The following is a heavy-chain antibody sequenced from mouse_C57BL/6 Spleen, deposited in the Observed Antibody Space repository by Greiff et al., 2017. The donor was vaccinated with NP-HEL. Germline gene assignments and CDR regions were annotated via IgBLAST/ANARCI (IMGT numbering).Heavy chain of an antibody. CDR3: ARGEPYGNYYAMDY. D-gene: IGHD2-1*01. V-gene: IGHV1-26*01. J-gene: IGHJ4*01. CDR1: GYTFTDYY. Sequence: EVQLQQSGPELVKPGASVKISCKASGYTFTDYYMNWVKQSHGKSLEWIGDINPNNGGTSYNQKFKGKATLTVDKSSSTAYMELRSLTSEDSAVYYCARGEPYGNYYAMDYWGQGTSVTVSS. CDR2: INPNNGGT.